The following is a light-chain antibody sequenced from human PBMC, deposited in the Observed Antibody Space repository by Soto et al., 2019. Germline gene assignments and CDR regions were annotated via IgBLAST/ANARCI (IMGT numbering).Light chain of an antibody. Sequence: QSALTQPPSASGSPGQSVTLSCTGTSSDVGGYNYVSWYQHHPGKAPKLMIYEVSKRPSGVPDRFSGSKSGNSASLTVSGLQAEDEADYYCSSYAGSNNYVFGPGTKVTVL. CDR1: SSDVGGYNY. CDR3: SSYAGSNNYV. CDR2: EVS. V-gene: IGLV2-8*01. J-gene: IGLJ1*01.